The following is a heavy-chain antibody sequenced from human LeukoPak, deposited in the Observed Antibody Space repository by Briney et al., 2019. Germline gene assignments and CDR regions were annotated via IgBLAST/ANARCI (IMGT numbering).Heavy chain of an antibody. CDR3: ARDKRDSSGYYYFDY. D-gene: IGHD3-22*01. CDR1: GGTFSSYA. V-gene: IGHV1-69*04. CDR2: IIPILGIA. Sequence: SVKVSCKASGGTFSSYAISWVRQAPGQGLEWMGRIIPILGIANYAQKFQGRVTITADKSTSTAYMELSSLRSEDTAVYYCARDKRDSSGYYYFDYWGQGTLVTVSS. J-gene: IGHJ4*02.